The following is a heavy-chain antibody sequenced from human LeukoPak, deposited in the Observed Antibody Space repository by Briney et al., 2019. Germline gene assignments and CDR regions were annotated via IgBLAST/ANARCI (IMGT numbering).Heavy chain of an antibody. Sequence: SSVKVSCKASGGTVSSYAISWVRQAPGQGLEWMGVIIPIFGTANYAQKFQGRVTITADKSTSTAYLELSSLRSEDTALYYCARESSPYGDYVPYAFDIWGQGTMVTVSS. CDR3: ARESSPYGDYVPYAFDI. CDR1: GGTVSSYA. D-gene: IGHD4-17*01. J-gene: IGHJ3*02. CDR2: IIPIFGTA. V-gene: IGHV1-69*06.